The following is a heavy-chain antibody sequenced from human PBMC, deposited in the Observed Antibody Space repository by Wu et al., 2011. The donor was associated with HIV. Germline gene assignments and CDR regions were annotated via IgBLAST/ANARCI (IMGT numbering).Heavy chain of an antibody. D-gene: IGHD5-18*01. CDR1: GYTFTAYY. Sequence: QVQLVQSGAEVKKPGASVKVSCKASGYTFTAYYMHWLRQAPGQGLEWMGRIIPILEKPKYAQKYQGRVAITADESTSTAYMELSSLGSEDTAVYYCAGPRGYSYGSFDYWGQGTWSSSP. CDR3: AGPRGYSYGSFDY. CDR2: IIPILEKP. V-gene: IGHV1-69*18. J-gene: IGHJ4*02.